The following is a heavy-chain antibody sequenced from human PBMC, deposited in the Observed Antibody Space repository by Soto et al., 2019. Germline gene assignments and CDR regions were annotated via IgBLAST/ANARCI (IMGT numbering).Heavy chain of an antibody. D-gene: IGHD2-2*01. Sequence: QVQLQESGPGLVKPSETLSLTCTVSGGSISNYYWSWIRQPPGKGLKWIGYNYYTGSTNYNPTLQRRVNISLDPSENQFSLKLSAVTAGDTGVSYCARGIGQQLPPLALGQGTLVAVSS. J-gene: IGHJ5*02. CDR1: GGSISNYY. CDR3: ARGIGQQLPPLA. CDR2: NYYTGST. V-gene: IGHV4-59*01.